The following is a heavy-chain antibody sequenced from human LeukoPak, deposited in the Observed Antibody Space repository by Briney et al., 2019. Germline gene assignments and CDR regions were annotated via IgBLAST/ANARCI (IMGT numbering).Heavy chain of an antibody. Sequence: SETLSLTCTVSGGSISSSSYYWGWIRQPPGKGLEWIGSIYYSGSTYYNPSLKSRVTISVDTSKKQFSLKLSSVTAADTAVYYCARDFLGELWVIRYHAFDIWGQGTMVTVSS. CDR3: ARDFLGELWVIRYHAFDI. V-gene: IGHV4-39*07. CDR2: IYYSGST. D-gene: IGHD3-16*01. J-gene: IGHJ3*02. CDR1: GGSISSSSYY.